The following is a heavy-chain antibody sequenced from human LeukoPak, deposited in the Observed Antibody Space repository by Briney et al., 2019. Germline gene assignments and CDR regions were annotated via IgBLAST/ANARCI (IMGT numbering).Heavy chain of an antibody. Sequence: GGSLRLSCAASGFTFSDYYMSWIRQAPGKGLEWVSRINTDGSRTNYADSVKGRFTISRDNAKNTLYLQMNSLRAEDTAVYYCARGASGSYYVDYWGQGTLVTVSS. CDR1: GFTFSDYY. CDR3: ARGASGSYYVDY. V-gene: IGHV3-74*01. D-gene: IGHD1-26*01. J-gene: IGHJ4*02. CDR2: INTDGSRT.